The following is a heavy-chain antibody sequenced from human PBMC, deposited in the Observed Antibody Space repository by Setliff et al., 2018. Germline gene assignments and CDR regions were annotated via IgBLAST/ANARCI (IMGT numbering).Heavy chain of an antibody. CDR1: GGSISSGGYY. J-gene: IGHJ6*03. CDR3: AREYSSSSNVLDV. CDR2: IYYKGTT. D-gene: IGHD6-6*01. Sequence: SETLSLTCTVSGGSISSGGYYWSWIRQHPGKGLEWIGYIYYKGTTYYNPSLKSRVAISLDTSQNHFSLKLSSVTAADTAVYYCAREYSSSSNVLDVWGKGTTVTVS. V-gene: IGHV4-31*03.